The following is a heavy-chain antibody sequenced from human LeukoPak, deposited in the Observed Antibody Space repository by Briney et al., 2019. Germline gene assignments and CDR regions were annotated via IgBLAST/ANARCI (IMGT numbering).Heavy chain of an antibody. D-gene: IGHD6-25*01. Sequence: SETLSLTCAVYGGSFSGYYWSWIRQPPGKGLEWIGEINHSGSTNYNPSLKSRVTISVDTSKSQFSLKLSSVTAADTAVYYCARVYSSAKTFDYWGQGTLVTVSS. CDR3: ARVYSSAKTFDY. CDR1: GGSFSGYY. V-gene: IGHV4-34*01. J-gene: IGHJ4*02. CDR2: INHSGST.